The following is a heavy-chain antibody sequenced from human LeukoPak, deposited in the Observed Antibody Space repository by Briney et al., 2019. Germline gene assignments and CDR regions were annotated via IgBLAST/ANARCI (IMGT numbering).Heavy chain of an antibody. V-gene: IGHV7-4-1*02. D-gene: IGHD6-19*01. CDR2: INTNTGNP. Sequence: ASVKVSCKASGYTFASYAINWVRQAPGQGLEWMGWINTNTGNPTYAQGFTGRFVFSLDTSVTTAYLQISSLKAEDTAVYYCARIAVTGPRVHWFDPWGQGTLVTVSS. J-gene: IGHJ5*02. CDR3: ARIAVTGPRVHWFDP. CDR1: GYTFASYA.